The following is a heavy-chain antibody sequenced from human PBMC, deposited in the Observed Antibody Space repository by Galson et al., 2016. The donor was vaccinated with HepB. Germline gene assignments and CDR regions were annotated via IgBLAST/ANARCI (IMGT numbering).Heavy chain of an antibody. CDR1: GFTFGGYA. J-gene: IGHJ6*02. Sequence: SLRLSCAASGFTFGGYAMNWFRQSPGKGLEWVGFIRSKASGGSTEYAASVKGRFTISRDDSRSIAYLQMNSLKTEDTAVYFCTRDPGGTSYDFWSGFYTDYYYYGLDVWGQGTTVTVSS. CDR2: IRSKASGGST. D-gene: IGHD3-3*01. CDR3: TRDPGGTSYDFWSGFYTDYYYYGLDV. V-gene: IGHV3-49*03.